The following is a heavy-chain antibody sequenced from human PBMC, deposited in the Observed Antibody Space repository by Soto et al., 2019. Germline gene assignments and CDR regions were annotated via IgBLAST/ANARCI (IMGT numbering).Heavy chain of an antibody. CDR2: INHSGST. J-gene: IGHJ4*02. Sequence: QVQLQQWGAGLLKPSETLSLTCAVYGGSFSGYYWSWIRQPPGKGLEWIGEINHSGSTNYNPSLKSRATISVDTSKNQFSLKLSSVTAADTAVYYCARGPYDILTGYFYWGQGTLVTVSS. V-gene: IGHV4-34*01. D-gene: IGHD3-9*01. CDR3: ARGPYDILTGYFY. CDR1: GGSFSGYY.